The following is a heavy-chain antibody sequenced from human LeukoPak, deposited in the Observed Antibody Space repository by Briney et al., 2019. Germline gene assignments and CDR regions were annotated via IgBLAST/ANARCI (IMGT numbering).Heavy chain of an antibody. D-gene: IGHD3-22*01. CDR3: AGYYYDSSGYMQS. CDR2: IIPIFGTA. Sequence: ASVKVSCKASGGTFSSYAISWVRQAPGQGFEWMGGIIPIFGTANYAQKFQGRVTITADESTSTAYMELSSLRSEDTAVYYCAGYYYDSSGYMQSWGQGTLVTVSS. V-gene: IGHV1-69*13. CDR1: GGTFSSYA. J-gene: IGHJ4*02.